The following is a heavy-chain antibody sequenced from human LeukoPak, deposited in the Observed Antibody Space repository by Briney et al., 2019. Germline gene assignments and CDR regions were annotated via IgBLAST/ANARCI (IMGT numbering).Heavy chain of an antibody. D-gene: IGHD3-10*01. J-gene: IGHJ5*02. CDR2: INPNSGAT. Sequence: ASAKVSFKASGYTFTGYLIHWVRQTPGQGLEWMGWINPNSGATYYAQKFQGRVTMARDSSISTAYVELSRLKSGDTAVYYCARGRSNTSWFGWFDPWGQGTRVTVSS. V-gene: IGHV1-2*02. CDR3: ARGRSNTSWFGWFDP. CDR1: GYTFTGYL.